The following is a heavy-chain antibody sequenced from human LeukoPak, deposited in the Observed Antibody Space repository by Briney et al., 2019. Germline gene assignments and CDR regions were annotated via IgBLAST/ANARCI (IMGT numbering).Heavy chain of an antibody. D-gene: IGHD6-19*01. CDR2: ISYDGSNK. J-gene: IGHJ1*01. V-gene: IGHV3-30*04. CDR1: GFTFSSYA. Sequence: GGSLRLSCAASGFTFSSYAMHWVRQAPGKGLEWVAVISYDGSNKYYADSVKGRFTISRDNSKNTLYLQMNSLRAEDTAVYYCALHLTVAGAAEYFQHWGQGTLVTVSS. CDR3: ALHLTVAGAAEYFQH.